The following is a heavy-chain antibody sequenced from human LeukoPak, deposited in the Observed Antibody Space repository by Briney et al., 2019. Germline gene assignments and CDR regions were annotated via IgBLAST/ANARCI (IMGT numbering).Heavy chain of an antibody. CDR1: GYTFTTYA. CDR2: INAGNGNT. Sequence: ASVKVSCKASGYTFTTYAMHWVRQAPGQRLEWMGWINAGNGNTKYSQEFQGRVNITRDTSASTAYMELSSLRSEDMAVYYCARGLRGVREHYYYMDVWGKGTTVTVSS. J-gene: IGHJ6*03. V-gene: IGHV1-3*03. CDR3: ARGLRGVREHYYYMDV. D-gene: IGHD3-10*01.